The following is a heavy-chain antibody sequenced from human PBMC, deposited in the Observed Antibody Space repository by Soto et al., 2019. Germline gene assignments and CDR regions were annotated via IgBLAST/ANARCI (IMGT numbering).Heavy chain of an antibody. CDR1: GYTFTGYY. J-gene: IGHJ3*02. CDR2: INPNSGGT. CDR3: ARVDYDILTGLGGTNAFDI. D-gene: IGHD3-9*01. V-gene: IGHV1-2*04. Sequence: VASVKVSCKASGYTFTGYYMHWVRQAPGQGLEWMGWINPNSGGTNYAQKFQGWVTMTRDTSISTAYMELSRLRSDDTAVYYCARVDYDILTGLGGTNAFDIWGQGTMVTVSS.